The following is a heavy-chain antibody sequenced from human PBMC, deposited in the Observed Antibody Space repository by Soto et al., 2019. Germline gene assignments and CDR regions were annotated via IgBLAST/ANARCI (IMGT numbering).Heavy chain of an antibody. D-gene: IGHD5-12*01. J-gene: IGHJ5*02. CDR3: AKDSDIVATENWFDP. CDR1: GFTFSSYA. V-gene: IGHV3-23*01. Sequence: SGFTFSSYAMSWVRQAPGKGLEWVSAISGSGGSTYYADSVKGRFTISRDNSKNTLYLQMNSLRAEDTAVYYCAKDSDIVATENWFDPWGQGTLVTVSS. CDR2: ISGSGGST.